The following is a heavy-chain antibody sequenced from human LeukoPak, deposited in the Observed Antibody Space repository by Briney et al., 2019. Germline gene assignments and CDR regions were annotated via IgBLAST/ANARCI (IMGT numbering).Heavy chain of an antibody. V-gene: IGHV4-34*01. CDR3: ARGFLWSPLFSYYDSSGYYY. J-gene: IGHJ4*02. Sequence: PSETLSLTRAVYGGSFSGYYWSWIRQPPGKGLEWIGEINHSGSTNYNPSLKSRVTISVDTSKNQFSLKLSSVTAADTAVYYCARGFLWSPLFSYYDSSGYYYWGQGTLVTVSS. CDR1: GGSFSGYY. CDR2: INHSGST. D-gene: IGHD3-22*01.